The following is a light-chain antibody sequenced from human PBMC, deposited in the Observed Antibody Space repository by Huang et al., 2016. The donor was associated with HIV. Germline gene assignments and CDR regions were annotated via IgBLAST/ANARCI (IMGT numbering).Light chain of an antibody. CDR3: QQYNNWRLS. CDR1: RSVSSN. Sequence: IVITQSPATLSVSPGERVTVSCRANRSVSSNLAWYQQRPGQAPRLLIYGSSTRAPGIPARFSGSGSGTDFSLTISSLQSEDFALYYCQQYNNWRLSFGGGTRVDI. J-gene: IGKJ4*01. CDR2: GSS. V-gene: IGKV3-15*01.